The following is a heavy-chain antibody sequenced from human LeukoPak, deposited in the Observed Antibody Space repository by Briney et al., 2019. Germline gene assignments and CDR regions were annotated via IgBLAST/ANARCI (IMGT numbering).Heavy chain of an antibody. CDR1: GGSISSTTYY. Sequence: SETLSLTCTVSGGSISSTTYYWGWIRQPPGKGLEWIGSIYYSGSTYYNPSLKSRVTISVDTSKNKFSLKLSSVTAADTAVYYCARHGSVVVTAARSFDFWGQGTLVTVSS. CDR3: ARHGSVVVTAARSFDF. CDR2: IYYSGST. V-gene: IGHV4-39*01. D-gene: IGHD2-2*01. J-gene: IGHJ4*02.